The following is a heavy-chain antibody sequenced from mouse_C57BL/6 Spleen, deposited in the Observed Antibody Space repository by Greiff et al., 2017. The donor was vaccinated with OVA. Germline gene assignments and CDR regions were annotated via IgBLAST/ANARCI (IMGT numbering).Heavy chain of an antibody. CDR1: GYTFTDYE. J-gene: IGHJ2*01. CDR3: TREGGGTFDD. V-gene: IGHV1-15*01. Sequence: QVQLQQSGAELVRPGASVTLSCKASGYTFTDYEMHWVKQTPVHGLEWIGAIDPETGGTAYNQKFKGKAILTAEKSSSTAYMELRSLTSEDSAVYYCTREGGGTFDDWGQGTTLTVSS. CDR2: IDPETGGT. D-gene: IGHD4-1*01.